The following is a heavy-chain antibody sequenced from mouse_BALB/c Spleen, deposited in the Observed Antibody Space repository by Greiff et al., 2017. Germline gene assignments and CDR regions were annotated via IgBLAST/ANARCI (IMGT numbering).Heavy chain of an antibody. V-gene: IGHV2-2*02. CDR3: AREGDYDYDGAMDY. J-gene: IGHJ4*01. CDR2: IWSGGST. Sequence: QVQLKESGPGLVQPSQSLSITCTVSGFSLTSYGVHWVRQSPGKGLEWLGVIWSGGSTDYNAAFISRLSISKDNSKSQVFFKMNSLQANDTAIYYCAREGDYDYDGAMDYWGQGTSVTVSS. CDR1: GFSLTSYG. D-gene: IGHD2-4*01.